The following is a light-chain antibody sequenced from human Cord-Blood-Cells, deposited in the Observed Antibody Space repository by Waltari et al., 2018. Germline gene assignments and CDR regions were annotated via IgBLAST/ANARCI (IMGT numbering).Light chain of an antibody. CDR2: DVS. Sequence: QSALTQPASVSGSPGQSITISCTGTSSDVGGYNYVSWYQQHPGKAPKLMIYDVSNRPAVVSNRFSGSKSGNTASLTISGLQAEDEADYYCSSYTSSSTGFYVFGTGTKVTVL. V-gene: IGLV2-14*01. J-gene: IGLJ1*01. CDR1: SSDVGGYNY. CDR3: SSYTSSSTGFYV.